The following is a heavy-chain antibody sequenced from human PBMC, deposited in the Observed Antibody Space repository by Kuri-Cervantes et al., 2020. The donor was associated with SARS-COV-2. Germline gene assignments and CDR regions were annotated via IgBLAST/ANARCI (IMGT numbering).Heavy chain of an antibody. D-gene: IGHD6-19*01. CDR1: GFTFSSYA. CDR3: AKDTEYSSGWYYFDY. CDR2: ISGSGCST. Sequence: GESLKISCAASGFTFSSYAMSWVRQAPGKGLEWVSAISGSGCSTYYADSVKGRFTISRDNSKNTLYLQMNSLRAEDTAVYYCAKDTEYSSGWYYFDYWGQGTLVTVSS. V-gene: IGHV3-23*01. J-gene: IGHJ4*02.